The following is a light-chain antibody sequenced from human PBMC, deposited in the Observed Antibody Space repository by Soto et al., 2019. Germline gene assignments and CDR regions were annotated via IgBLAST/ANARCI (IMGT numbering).Light chain of an antibody. CDR1: NSDIGAYDD. J-gene: IGLJ2*01. Sequence: QSALTQPPSASGSPGQSVTISCTGTNSDIGAYDDVSWYRQHPGKAPQLLIYEVNKRPSGVPDRFSGSKSGNTASLSVSGLQTEDEADYYCNSYGGTEPTDTFLIVGGGTKLTVL. V-gene: IGLV2-8*01. CDR3: NSYGGTEPTDTFLI. CDR2: EVN.